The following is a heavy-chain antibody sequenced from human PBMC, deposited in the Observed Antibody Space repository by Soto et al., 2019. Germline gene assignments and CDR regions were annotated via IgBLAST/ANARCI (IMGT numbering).Heavy chain of an antibody. V-gene: IGHV3-23*01. D-gene: IGHD2-15*01. J-gene: IGHJ4*02. CDR1: GFTFSSYA. CDR3: AKVGSGYCSGGTCSPRQFDY. CDR2: ISGSGATT. Sequence: PGGSLRLSCAVSGFTFSSYAMSWVRQAPGKGLVWVSGISGSGATTYYADSVKGRFAVTRDNSEHTVYLEISSLRAEDTAVYYCAKVGSGYCSGGTCSPRQFDYWGQGTLVTVSS.